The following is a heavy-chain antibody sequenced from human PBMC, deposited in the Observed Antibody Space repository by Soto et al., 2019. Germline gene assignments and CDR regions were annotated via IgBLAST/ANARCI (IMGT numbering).Heavy chain of an antibody. CDR1: GFTFTDYT. Sequence: GGSLRLSCSASGFTFTDYTFNWVRQAPGKGLEWVSSISSTHAYIYYADSVKGRFTISRDNANNSLYLHMNSLRAEDTAVYYCAVLSTTAHFDLWGQGTLVTVS. V-gene: IGHV3-21*01. J-gene: IGHJ4*02. D-gene: IGHD1-26*01. CDR2: ISSTHAYI. CDR3: AVLSTTAHFDL.